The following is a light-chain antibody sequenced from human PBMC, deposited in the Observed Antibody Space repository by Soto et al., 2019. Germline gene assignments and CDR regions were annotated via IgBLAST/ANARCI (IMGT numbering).Light chain of an antibody. CDR1: QSFSGY. CDR2: DAS. V-gene: IGKV3-20*01. Sequence: EIVLTQSPGTLSLSVGERATLSCRASQSFSGYLAWYQQTPGQAPRLLIYDASNRATGIPDRFSGSGSGTDVTLTMNRLGSEDVAVYYCQQYCSSPLTFGGGTTVDIK. CDR3: QQYCSSPLT. J-gene: IGKJ4*01.